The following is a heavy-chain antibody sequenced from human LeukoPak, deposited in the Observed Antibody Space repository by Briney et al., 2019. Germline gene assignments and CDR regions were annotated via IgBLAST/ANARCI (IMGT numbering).Heavy chain of an antibody. CDR2: IYYSGST. V-gene: IGHV4-61*08. CDR3: ARECGSGYYGRVDAFDI. D-gene: IGHD3-22*01. J-gene: IGHJ3*02. Sequence: PSETLSLTCAVSGGSISSGGYSWSWIRQPPGKGLEWIGYIYYSGSTNYNPSLKSRVTISVDTSKNQFSLKLSSVTAADTAVYYCARECGSGYYGRVDAFDIWGQGTMVTVSS. CDR1: GGSISSGGYS.